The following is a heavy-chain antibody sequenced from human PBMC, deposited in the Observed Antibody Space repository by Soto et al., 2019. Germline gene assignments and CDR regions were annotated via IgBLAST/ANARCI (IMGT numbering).Heavy chain of an antibody. D-gene: IGHD1-7*01. J-gene: IGHJ6*02. Sequence: SVKVSCKASGFTFTSSAVQWVRQARGQRLEWIGWIVVGSGNTNYAQEFQERVTITRDMSTSTAYMELNSLRAEDTAVYFGTTYSGDYGMDVWGQGTTVTVSS. CDR2: IVVGSGNT. V-gene: IGHV1-58*01. CDR1: GFTFTSSA. CDR3: TTYSGDYGMDV.